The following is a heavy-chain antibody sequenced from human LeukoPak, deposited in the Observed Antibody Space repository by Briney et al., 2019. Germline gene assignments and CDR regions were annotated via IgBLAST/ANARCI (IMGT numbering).Heavy chain of an antibody. J-gene: IGHJ4*02. CDR1: GFTFSSYA. Sequence: GRSLRLSCAASGFTFSSYAMHWVRQAPGKGLEWLAVISYDGSNKYYADSVKGRFTISRDNSKNTLYLQMNSLRAEDTAVYYCARDAYYYDSSGYWFDYWGQGTLVTVSS. CDR3: ARDAYYYDSSGYWFDY. D-gene: IGHD3-22*01. V-gene: IGHV3-30-3*01. CDR2: ISYDGSNK.